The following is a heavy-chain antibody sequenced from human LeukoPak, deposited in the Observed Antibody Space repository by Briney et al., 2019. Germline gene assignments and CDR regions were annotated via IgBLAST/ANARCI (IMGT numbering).Heavy chain of an antibody. CDR2: ISSTVSTT. CDR3: AREGGYYHLDY. Sequence: GGSLRLSCAASGFTFNNYYMSWIRQAPGKGLEWISYISSTVSTTYYADSVKGRFAISRDNAKNSLYLQMNSLRAEDTAVYYCAREGGYYHLDYWGQGTLVTVSS. V-gene: IGHV3-11*01. CDR1: GFTFNNYY. J-gene: IGHJ4*02. D-gene: IGHD3-22*01.